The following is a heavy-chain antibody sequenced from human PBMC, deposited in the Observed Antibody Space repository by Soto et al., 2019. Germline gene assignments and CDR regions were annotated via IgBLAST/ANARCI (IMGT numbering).Heavy chain of an antibody. Sequence: GSLRLSCAASGFTFSSYAMSWVRQAPGKGLEWVSAISGSGGSTYYADSVKGRFTISRDNSKNTLYLQMNSLRAEDTAVYYCARTVPYYYGMDVWGQGTTVTVSS. D-gene: IGHD3-10*01. CDR2: ISGSGGST. CDR3: ARTVPYYYGMDV. V-gene: IGHV3-23*01. J-gene: IGHJ6*02. CDR1: GFTFSSYA.